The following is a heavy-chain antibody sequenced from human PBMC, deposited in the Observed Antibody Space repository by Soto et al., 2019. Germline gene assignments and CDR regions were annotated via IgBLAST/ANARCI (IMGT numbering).Heavy chain of an antibody. J-gene: IGHJ5*02. V-gene: IGHV1-8*01. CDR3: ARGGLIFGVVNNWFDP. CDR2: MNPNSGNT. CDR1: GYTFTSYD. D-gene: IGHD3-3*01. Sequence: QVQLVQSGAEVKKPGASVKVSCKASGYTFTSYDINWVRQATGQGLEWMGWMNPNSGNTGYAQKFQGRVTMTRNTAISTADMELSSLRSEDTAVYYCARGGLIFGVVNNWFDPWGQGTLVTVSS.